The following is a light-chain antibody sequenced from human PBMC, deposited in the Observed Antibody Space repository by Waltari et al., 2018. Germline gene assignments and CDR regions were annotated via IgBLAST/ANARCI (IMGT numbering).Light chain of an antibody. Sequence: QSALTQPASVTGSPGQSITITCSGVSRDAGGHTYVPWYQQHTGSAPRLLIYDVTRRPSDVSARFSASASGNTASLTISGLQADDEAVYYCNSYTPTNGRFGGGTKLTVL. CDR3: NSYTPTNGR. CDR1: SRDAGGHTY. CDR2: DVT. J-gene: IGLJ3*02. V-gene: IGLV2-14*03.